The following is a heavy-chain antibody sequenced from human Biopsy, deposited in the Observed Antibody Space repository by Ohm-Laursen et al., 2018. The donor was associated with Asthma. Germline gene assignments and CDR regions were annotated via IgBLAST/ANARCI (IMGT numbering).Heavy chain of an antibody. CDR3: ARGPPVDRED. J-gene: IGHJ4*02. D-gene: IGHD5-24*01. CDR2: IYYSGST. Sequence: TLSLTCTVSGGSIGTSTYYWGWIRQPPGKGLEWIGYIYYSGSTYYNPSLKSRVTISVDTSKNQFSLKLSSVTAADTAVYYCARGPPVDREDWGQGTLVTVSS. CDR1: GGSIGTSTYY. V-gene: IGHV4-31*03.